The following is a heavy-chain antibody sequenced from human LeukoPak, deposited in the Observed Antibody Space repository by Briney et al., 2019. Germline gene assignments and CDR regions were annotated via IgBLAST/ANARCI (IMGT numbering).Heavy chain of an antibody. CDR3: AKDAYYYAGYFDY. CDR1: GFTFSSYG. V-gene: IGHV3-30*02. Sequence: PWGSLRLSCAASGFTFSSYGRHWIRQAPGKGLEWVAFIRYDGSDNYYADSVKGRFTISRDNYKNTLYLQMNSLRAEDTAEYYCAKDAYYYAGYFDYWGQGTLVTVSS. D-gene: IGHD3-10*01. J-gene: IGHJ4*02. CDR2: IRYDGSDN.